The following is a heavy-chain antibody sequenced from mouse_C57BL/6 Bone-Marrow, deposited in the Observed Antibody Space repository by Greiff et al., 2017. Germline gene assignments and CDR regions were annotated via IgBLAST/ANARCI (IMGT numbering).Heavy chain of an antibody. D-gene: IGHD1-2*01. CDR3: ARQDEYGTGGFAY. CDR2: ISSGGSYT. Sequence: DVKLVESGGDLVKPGGSLKLSCAASGFTFSSYGMSWVRQTPDKRLEWVATISSGGSYTSYPDSVKGRFTISRDNAKNTLYLQMSSLKSEDTAMYYCARQDEYGTGGFAYWGQGTLVTVSA. V-gene: IGHV5-6*02. J-gene: IGHJ3*01. CDR1: GFTFSSYG.